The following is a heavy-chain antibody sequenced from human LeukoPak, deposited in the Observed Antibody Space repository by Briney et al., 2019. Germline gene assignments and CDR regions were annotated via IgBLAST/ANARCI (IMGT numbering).Heavy chain of an antibody. V-gene: IGHV3-21*01. J-gene: IGHJ4*02. D-gene: IGHD3-10*01. Sequence: GGSLRLSCAASGFTFSSYSMNWVGQAPGKGLEWFSSISSSSSYIYYADSVKGRFTISRDNAKNSLYLQMNSLRAEDTAVYYCARGAYGVGSLFVNWGQGTLVTVSS. CDR2: ISSSSSYI. CDR3: ARGAYGVGSLFVN. CDR1: GFTFSSYS.